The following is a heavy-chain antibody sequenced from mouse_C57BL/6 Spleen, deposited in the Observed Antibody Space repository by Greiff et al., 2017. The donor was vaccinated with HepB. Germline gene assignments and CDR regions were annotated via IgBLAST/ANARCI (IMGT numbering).Heavy chain of an antibody. V-gene: IGHV1-53*01. CDR3: ARADYDYDGGVWFAY. D-gene: IGHD2-4*01. CDR1: GYTFTSYW. Sequence: QVQLQQPGAELVKPGASVKLSCKASGYTFTSYWMHWVKQRPGQGLEWIGNINPSNGGTNYNEKFKSKATLTVDKSSSTAYMQLSSLTSEDSAVYYCARADYDYDGGVWFAYWGQGTLVTVSA. CDR2: INPSNGGT. J-gene: IGHJ3*01.